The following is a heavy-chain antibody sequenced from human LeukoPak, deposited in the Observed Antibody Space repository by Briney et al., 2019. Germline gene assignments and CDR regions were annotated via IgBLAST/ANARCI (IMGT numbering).Heavy chain of an antibody. D-gene: IGHD3-9*01. V-gene: IGHV4-34*01. J-gene: IGHJ5*02. CDR3: ARGPDILTGSRWFDP. CDR1: GGSFSGCY. Sequence: PSETLSLTCAVYGGSFSGCYWSWIRQPPGKGLEWIGEINHSGSTNYNPSLKSRVTISVDTSKNQFSLKLSSVTAADTAVYYCARGPDILTGSRWFDPWGQGTLVTVSS. CDR2: INHSGST.